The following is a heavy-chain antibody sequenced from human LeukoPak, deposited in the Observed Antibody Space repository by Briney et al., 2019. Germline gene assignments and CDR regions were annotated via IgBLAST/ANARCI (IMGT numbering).Heavy chain of an antibody. CDR3: ARAEWSNWYFDL. D-gene: IGHD3-3*01. CDR1: GFTFSTYW. J-gene: IGHJ2*01. Sequence: GGSLRLSCAASGFTFSTYWMNWVRQAPGKGLEWVADIKQDGSEKYYVDSVKGRFTLSRDSAKNSLYLQMNSLRAKDTAVYYCARAEWSNWYFDLWGRGTLVTVSS. CDR2: IKQDGSEK. V-gene: IGHV3-7*03.